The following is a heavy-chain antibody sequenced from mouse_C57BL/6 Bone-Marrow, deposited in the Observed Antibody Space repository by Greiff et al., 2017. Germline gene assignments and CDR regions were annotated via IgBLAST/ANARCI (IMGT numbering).Heavy chain of an antibody. J-gene: IGHJ2*01. V-gene: IGHV1-74*01. CDR1: GYTFTSYW. D-gene: IGHD1-1*01. Sequence: VQLQQPGAELVKPGASVKVSCKASGYTFTSYWMHWVKQRPGQGLEWIGRIHPSDSDTNYNQKFKGKATLTVDKSSSSAYMQLISLTSDDSAVYYCAIMGTTVVAEGFDYWGQGTTLTVSS. CDR3: AIMGTTVVAEGFDY. CDR2: IHPSDSDT.